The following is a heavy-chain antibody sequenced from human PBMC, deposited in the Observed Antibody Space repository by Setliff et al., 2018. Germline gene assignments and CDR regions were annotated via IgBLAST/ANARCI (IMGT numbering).Heavy chain of an antibody. V-gene: IGHV3-23*01. CDR3: AKGVGLDYYDRVDY. Sequence: GGSLRLSCASSGFTFSNYAMNWVRQAPGKGLEWVSGISGSGGSTFCADSVKGRFTISRANSKNTLYLQMNSLRAEDTAAYYCAKGVGLDYYDRVDYWGQGTLVTVSS. D-gene: IGHD3-22*01. CDR2: ISGSGGST. J-gene: IGHJ4*02. CDR1: GFTFSNYA.